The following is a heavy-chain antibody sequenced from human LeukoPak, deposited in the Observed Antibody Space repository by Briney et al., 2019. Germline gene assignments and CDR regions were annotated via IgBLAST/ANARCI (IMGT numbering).Heavy chain of an antibody. J-gene: IGHJ6*03. CDR2: INPCVCST. CDR1: LWRFTQYY. D-gene: IGHD3-3*01. CDR3: ARGVSLYYDFWSGYQGEPYYYYMDV. V-gene: IGHV1-46*01. Sequence: VHVSCKPCLWRFTQYYLLRLRQAPPQGREGVGMINPCVCSTSHPQKFQGRVTLTTDMSTSTVYMELSGLRSEYTAVYYCARGVSLYYDFWSGYQGEPYYYYMDVWGKGTTVTVSS.